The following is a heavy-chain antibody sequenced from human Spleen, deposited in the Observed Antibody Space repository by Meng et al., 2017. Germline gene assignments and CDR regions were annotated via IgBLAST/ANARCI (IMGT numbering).Heavy chain of an antibody. V-gene: IGHV4-39*07. CDR1: GGSISTTTSY. CDR2: IYYSGST. CDR3: ARDPRYGSGSYYRGILGAFDI. Sequence: SETLSLTCTVSGGSISTTTSYWGWIRQPPGKGLEWIASIYYSGSTYYNPSLKSRVTISVDTSKNQFSLKLTSVTAADTAVYYCARDPRYGSGSYYRGILGAFDIWGQGTMVTVSS. J-gene: IGHJ3*02. D-gene: IGHD3-10*01.